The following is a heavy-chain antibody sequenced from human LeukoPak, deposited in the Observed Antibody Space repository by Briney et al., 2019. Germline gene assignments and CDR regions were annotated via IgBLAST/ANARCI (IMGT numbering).Heavy chain of an antibody. V-gene: IGHV3-30-3*01. J-gene: IGHJ4*02. CDR1: GFTFSSYA. D-gene: IGHD3-22*01. CDR3: ARDSSGYYEFDY. CDR2: ISYDESNE. Sequence: GRSLRLSCAASGFTFSSYAMHWVRQAPGKGLEWVAFISYDESNEYYADSVKGRFTISRDKSKSTLYLQMNSLRAEDTAVYYCARDSSGYYEFDYWGQGTLVTVSS.